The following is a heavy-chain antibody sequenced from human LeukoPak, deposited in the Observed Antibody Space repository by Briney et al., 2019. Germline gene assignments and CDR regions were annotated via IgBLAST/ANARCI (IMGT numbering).Heavy chain of an antibody. CDR2: ISAYNGET. J-gene: IGHJ4*02. D-gene: IGHD5-24*01. CDR3: TRVAEQHLQYYFDY. CDR1: GFTFANYG. Sequence: ASVKVSCKASGFTFANYGFTWVRQAPGQGLEWMGWISAYNGETNYAQTLQGRVTMTTDTSTSTASLELRGLTSDDTAAYYCTRVAEQHLQYYFDYWGQGTLVTVSS. V-gene: IGHV1-18*01.